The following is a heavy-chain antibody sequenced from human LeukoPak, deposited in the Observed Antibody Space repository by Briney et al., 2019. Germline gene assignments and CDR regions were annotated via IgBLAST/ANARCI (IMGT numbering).Heavy chain of an antibody. V-gene: IGHV1-46*01. CDR1: GYTFTSYY. CDR3: ARDTAMVRGVSSRNWFDP. J-gene: IGHJ5*02. Sequence: VASVKVSCKASGYTFTSYYMHWVRQAPGQGLEWMGIINPSGGSTSYAQKFQGRVTMTRDTSTSTVYMELSSLRSEDTAVYYCARDTAMVRGVSSRNWFDPWGQGTLVTVSS. D-gene: IGHD3-10*01. CDR2: INPSGGST.